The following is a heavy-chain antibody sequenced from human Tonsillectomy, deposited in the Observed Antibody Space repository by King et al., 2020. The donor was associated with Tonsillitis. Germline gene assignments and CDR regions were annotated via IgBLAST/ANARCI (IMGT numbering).Heavy chain of an antibody. J-gene: IGHJ6*02. Sequence: QVQLVESGAEVKKPGSSVKVSCKASGGTFSSYAISWVRQASGQGLEWMGGIIPIFGTANYAQKFQGRVTITADESTSTAYMELSSLRSEDTAVYYCAILATVTTSPYYYYGMDVWGQGTTVTVSS. CDR3: AILATVTTSPYYYYGMDV. V-gene: IGHV1-69*01. CDR1: GGTFSSYA. D-gene: IGHD4-17*01. CDR2: IIPIFGTA.